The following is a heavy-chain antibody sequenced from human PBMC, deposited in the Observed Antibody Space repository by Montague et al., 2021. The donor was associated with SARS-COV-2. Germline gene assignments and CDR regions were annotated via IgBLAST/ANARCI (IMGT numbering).Heavy chain of an antibody. D-gene: IGHD5-24*01. V-gene: IGHV4-59*01. CDR1: GGSISSYY. Sequence: SETLSLTCTVSGGSISSYYWSWIRQPPGKGLEWTGYIYYSGSTNYNPSLKGRVTISVDTSKNQFSLKLSSVTAADTAVYYCARVFPRWLQFDPYFDYWGQGTLVTVSS. CDR2: IYYSGST. J-gene: IGHJ4*02. CDR3: ARVFPRWLQFDPYFDY.